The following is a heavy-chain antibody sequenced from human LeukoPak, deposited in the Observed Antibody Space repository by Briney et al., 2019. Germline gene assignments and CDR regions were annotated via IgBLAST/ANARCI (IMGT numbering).Heavy chain of an antibody. J-gene: IGHJ4*02. CDR2: IHHSGST. V-gene: IGHV4-39*01. CDR1: GGSISRSSCY. D-gene: IGHD2-8*01. CDR3: WRPYCTNSICSSSVVDS. Sequence: SETLSLTCTVSGGSISRSSCYWGWIRQPPGKGLEWIGNIHHSGSTYYSPSLKSRVTISVDTSKNQFSLRLNSVTAADTAIYYRWRPYCTNSICSSSVVDSWGQGTLVTVSS.